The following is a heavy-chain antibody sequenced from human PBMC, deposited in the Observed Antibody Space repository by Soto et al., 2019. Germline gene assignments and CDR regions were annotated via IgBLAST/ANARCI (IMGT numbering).Heavy chain of an antibody. J-gene: IGHJ3*02. CDR1: GFTVSSNY. D-gene: IGHD3-3*01. CDR2: IYSGGST. Sequence: GGSLRLSCAASGFTVSSNYMSWVRQAPGKGLEWVSVIYSGGSTYYADSVKGRFTISRDNSKNTLYLQMNSLRAEDTAVYYCARGSITIFGVVRHAFDIWGQGTMVTVSS. V-gene: IGHV3-53*01. CDR3: ARGSITIFGVVRHAFDI.